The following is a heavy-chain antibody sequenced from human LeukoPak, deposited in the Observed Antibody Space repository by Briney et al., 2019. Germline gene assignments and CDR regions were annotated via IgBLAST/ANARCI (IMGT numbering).Heavy chain of an antibody. V-gene: IGHV3-23*01. J-gene: IGHJ4*02. CDR3: AKALQQLADY. Sequence: GGSLRLSCAASGFTFSSYAMSWVRQAPGKRLEWGSAISGSGGSTYYADSVKGRFTISRDNSKNTLYLQMNSLRAEHTAVYYCAKALQQLADYWGQGTLVTVSS. CDR2: ISGSGGST. D-gene: IGHD6-13*01. CDR1: GFTFSSYA.